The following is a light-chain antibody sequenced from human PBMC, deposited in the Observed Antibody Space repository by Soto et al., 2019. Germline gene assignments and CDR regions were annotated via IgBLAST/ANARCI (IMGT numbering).Light chain of an antibody. Sequence: DIQMTQSPSSLSASVGDRVTITCRASQGISNYLALYQQKQGKVPKLLIYAASTFQSGVPSRFSGSGSGTDFTLTISSLQPEDVATYYCPKYNSAPRTFGQGTKVEIK. J-gene: IGKJ1*01. V-gene: IGKV1-27*01. CDR1: QGISNY. CDR3: PKYNSAPRT. CDR2: AAS.